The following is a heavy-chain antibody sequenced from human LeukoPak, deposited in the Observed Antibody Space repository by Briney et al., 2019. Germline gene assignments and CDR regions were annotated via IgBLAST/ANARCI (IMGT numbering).Heavy chain of an antibody. V-gene: IGHV1-18*01. Sequence: ASVKVSCKASGYTFTSYGISWVRQAPGQGLEWMGCISAYNGNTNYAQKLQGRVTMTTDTSTSTAYMELRSLRSDDTAVYYCARARAVRGSSSWYPPEYFQHWGQGTLVTVSS. J-gene: IGHJ1*01. CDR2: ISAYNGNT. CDR3: ARARAVRGSSSWYPPEYFQH. CDR1: GYTFTSYG. D-gene: IGHD6-13*01.